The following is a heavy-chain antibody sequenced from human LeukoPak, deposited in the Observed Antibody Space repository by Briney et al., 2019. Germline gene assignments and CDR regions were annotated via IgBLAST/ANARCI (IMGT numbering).Heavy chain of an antibody. CDR1: GGSFSGYY. Sequence: SETLSLTCAVYGGSFSGYYWSWIRQPPGKGLEWIGEINHSGSTNYNPSLKSRVTISVDTSKNQFSLKLSSVTAADTAVYYCARVRSDCSSTSCYMVADYWGQGTLVTVSS. J-gene: IGHJ4*02. V-gene: IGHV4-34*01. CDR3: ARVRSDCSSTSCYMVADY. D-gene: IGHD2-2*02. CDR2: INHSGST.